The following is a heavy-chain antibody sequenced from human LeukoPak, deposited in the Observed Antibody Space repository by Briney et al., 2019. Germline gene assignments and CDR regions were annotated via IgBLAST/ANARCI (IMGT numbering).Heavy chain of an antibody. J-gene: IGHJ5*02. CDR3: ARGHPFTTLGGILGA. CDR2: INHRGSP. CDR1: EGAFSGYY. Sequence: PSETLSLTCTVSEGAFSGYYWTWIRQPPGKGLEWIGEINHRGSPTYNPSLQSRVTISGDTSKRLFSLKVTSVTAADTAVYYCARGHPFTTLGGILGAWGQGTLISVSS. D-gene: IGHD3-16*01. V-gene: IGHV4-34*01.